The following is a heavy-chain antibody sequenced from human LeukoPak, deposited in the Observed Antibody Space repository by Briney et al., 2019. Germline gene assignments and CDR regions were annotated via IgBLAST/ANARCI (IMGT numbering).Heavy chain of an antibody. CDR1: GFTFSDYY. V-gene: IGHV3-11*01. CDR3: ARDRGSSSYTDY. Sequence: GGSLRLSCAASGFTFSDYYMSWIRQAPGKGLEWVSYISSSDSTIYYADSVKRRFTISRDNAKNSLYLQMNSLRAEYTAVYYCARDRGSSSYTDYWGQGTLVTVSS. CDR2: ISSSDSTI. J-gene: IGHJ4*02. D-gene: IGHD6-6*01.